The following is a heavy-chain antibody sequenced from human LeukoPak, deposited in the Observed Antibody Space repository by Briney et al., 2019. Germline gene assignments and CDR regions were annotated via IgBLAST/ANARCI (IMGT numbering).Heavy chain of an antibody. CDR1: GGSFSGYY. Sequence: SETLSLTCAVYGGSFSGYYWSWIRQPPGKGLEWIGEINHSGSTNYNPSLKSRVTISVDTSKNQFSLKLSSVTAADTAVYYCARAPDIAVVPAAKERSFDIWGQETMVTVSS. D-gene: IGHD2-2*01. CDR3: ARAPDIAVVPAAKERSFDI. J-gene: IGHJ3*02. CDR2: INHSGST. V-gene: IGHV4-34*01.